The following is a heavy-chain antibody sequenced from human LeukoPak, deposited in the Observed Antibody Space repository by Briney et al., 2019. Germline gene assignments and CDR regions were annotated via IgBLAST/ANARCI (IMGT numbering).Heavy chain of an antibody. CDR1: GFTFSSYA. V-gene: IGHV3-23*01. D-gene: IGHD3-10*01. CDR2: ISGSGGST. J-gene: IGHJ5*02. Sequence: GGSLRLSCAASGFTFSSYAMSWVRRAPGKGLEWVSAISGSGGSTYYADSVKGRFTISRDNSKNTLYLQMNSLRAEDTAVYYCAKSAMVRGATENNWFDPWGQGTLVTVSS. CDR3: AKSAMVRGATENNWFDP.